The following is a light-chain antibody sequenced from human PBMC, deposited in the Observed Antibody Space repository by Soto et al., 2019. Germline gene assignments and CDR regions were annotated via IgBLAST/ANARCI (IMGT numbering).Light chain of an antibody. CDR2: ATS. CDR1: QSVSSSF. Sequence: EILLTQSPATLSLSPGEGATLSCRASQSVSSSFLAWYQQQPGQAPRLLIYATSRRAPGIPDRFSGSGSGTDFTLAISRLEPEYFAVYYCHQFDSSLTFGQGTKVEIK. CDR3: HQFDSSLT. V-gene: IGKV3-20*01. J-gene: IGKJ1*01.